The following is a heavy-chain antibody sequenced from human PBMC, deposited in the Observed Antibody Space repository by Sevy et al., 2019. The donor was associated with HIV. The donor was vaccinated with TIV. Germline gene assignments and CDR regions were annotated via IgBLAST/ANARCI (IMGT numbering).Heavy chain of an antibody. D-gene: IGHD5-12*01. V-gene: IGHV1-18*01. CDR3: ARAQGPGRGYSGYEDY. J-gene: IGHJ4*02. CDR1: GYTFTSYG. Sequence: ASVKVSCKASGYTFTSYGISWVRQAPGQGLEWMGWISAHNGNTNYAQKLQGRVTMTTDTSTSTAYMELRSLRSDDTAVYYCARAQGPGRGYSGYEDYWGQGTLVTVSS. CDR2: ISAHNGNT.